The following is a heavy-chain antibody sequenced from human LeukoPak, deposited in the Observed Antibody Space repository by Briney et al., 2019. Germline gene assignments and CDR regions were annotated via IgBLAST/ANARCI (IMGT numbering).Heavy chain of an antibody. Sequence: PSETLSLTCTVSGGSISIYYWSWIRQPAGKGLEWIGRIYTSGSTNYNPSLKSRVTMSVDTPKNQFSLKLSSVTAADTAVYYCASSIAAAGPYNWFDPWGQGTLVTVSS. V-gene: IGHV4-4*07. D-gene: IGHD6-13*01. CDR3: ASSIAAAGPYNWFDP. CDR2: IYTSGST. CDR1: GGSISIYY. J-gene: IGHJ5*02.